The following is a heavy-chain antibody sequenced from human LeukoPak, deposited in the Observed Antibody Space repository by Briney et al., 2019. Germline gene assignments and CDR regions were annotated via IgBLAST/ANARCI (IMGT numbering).Heavy chain of an antibody. V-gene: IGHV3-30*18. CDR2: ISYDGSNK. Sequence: PGGSLRLSCAASGFTFSSYGMHWVRQAPGKGLEWVAVISYDGSNKYYADSVKGRFTISRDNSKNTLYLQMNSLRAEDTAVYYCAKEGITMIVVGDWGQGTLVTVSS. J-gene: IGHJ4*02. CDR3: AKEGITMIVVGD. CDR1: GFTFSSYG. D-gene: IGHD3-22*01.